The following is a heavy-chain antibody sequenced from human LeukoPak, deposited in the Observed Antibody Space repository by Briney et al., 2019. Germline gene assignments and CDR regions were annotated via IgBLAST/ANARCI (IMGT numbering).Heavy chain of an antibody. CDR3: AREPSPVVTRYFQH. J-gene: IGHJ1*01. Sequence: GGSLRLSCAASGFTFSSYAMHWVRQAPGKGLEWVAVISYDGSNKYYADSVKGRFTIARDNSKNTLYLQMNSLRAEDTAVYSCAREPSPVVTRYFQHWGQGTLVTVSS. CDR1: GFTFSSYA. V-gene: IGHV3-30-3*01. D-gene: IGHD4-23*01. CDR2: ISYDGSNK.